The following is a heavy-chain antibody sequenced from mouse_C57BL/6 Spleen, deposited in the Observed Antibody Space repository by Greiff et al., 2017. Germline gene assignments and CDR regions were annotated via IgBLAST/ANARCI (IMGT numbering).Heavy chain of an antibody. CDR3: TRSSWDWYFDV. CDR1: GYTFTDYE. CDR2: IYPETGGT. Sequence: VKLQESGAELVRPGASVTLSCKASGYTFTDYEMHWVKQTPVHGLEWIGAIYPETGGTAYNQKFKGKAILTADKSSSTAYMERRSLTSEDSAVYYCTRSSWDWYFDVWGTGTTVTVSS. D-gene: IGHD4-1*01. J-gene: IGHJ1*03. V-gene: IGHV1-15*01.